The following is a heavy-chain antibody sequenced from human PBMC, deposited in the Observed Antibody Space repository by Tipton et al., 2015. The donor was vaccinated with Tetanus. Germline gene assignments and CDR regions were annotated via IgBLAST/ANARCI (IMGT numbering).Heavy chain of an antibody. CDR2: INHSGST. Sequence: LRLSCAVYGGSFSAYYWSWIRQSLGKGLEWIGEINHSGSTTYSPSFKSRVTISVDTPKNQFSLKLTSLTVADTAVYYCARGGSYSYGPRGFDLWGRGTLVTVSS. V-gene: IGHV4-34*01. CDR1: GGSFSAYY. D-gene: IGHD5-18*01. J-gene: IGHJ2*01. CDR3: ARGGSYSYGPRGFDL.